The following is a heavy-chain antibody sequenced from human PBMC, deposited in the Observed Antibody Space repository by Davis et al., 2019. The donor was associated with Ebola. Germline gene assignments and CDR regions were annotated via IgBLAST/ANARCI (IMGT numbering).Heavy chain of an antibody. CDR2: IWYDGSNK. D-gene: IGHD6-6*01. CDR1: GFTFSSYG. Sequence: GESLKISCAASGFTFSSYGMHWVRQAPGKGLEWVAVIWYDGSNKYYADSVKGRFTISRDNSKNTLYLQMNSLRAEDTAVYYCARDLVYSSSSWGWGTLVTVSS. CDR3: ARDLVYSSSS. J-gene: IGHJ5*02. V-gene: IGHV3-33*01.